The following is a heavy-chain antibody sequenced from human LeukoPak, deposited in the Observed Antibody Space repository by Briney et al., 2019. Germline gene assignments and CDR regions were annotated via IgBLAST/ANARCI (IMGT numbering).Heavy chain of an antibody. CDR3: ARRGSIGQLYYFDY. Sequence: SETLSLTCTVSGGSISSYYWSWIRQPPGKGLEWIGYIYYSGSTNYTPSLKSRVTISVDTSKNQFSLKLSSVPAADTAVYYCARRGSIGQLYYFDYWGQGTLVTVSS. CDR2: IYYSGST. D-gene: IGHD1-1*01. V-gene: IGHV4-59*08. CDR1: GGSISSYY. J-gene: IGHJ4*02.